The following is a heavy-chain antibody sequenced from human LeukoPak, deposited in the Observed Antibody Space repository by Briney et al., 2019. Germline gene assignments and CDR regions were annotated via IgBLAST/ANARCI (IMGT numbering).Heavy chain of an antibody. CDR3: ATLEMATIVAFDI. Sequence: SETLSLTCAVYGGSFSGYYWSWIRQPPGKGLEWIGEINHSGSTNYNPSLKSRVTISVDTSKNQFSLKLSSVTAADTAVYYCATLEMATIVAFDIWGQGTMVTVSS. J-gene: IGHJ3*02. D-gene: IGHD5-24*01. CDR1: GGSFSGYY. V-gene: IGHV4-34*01. CDR2: INHSGST.